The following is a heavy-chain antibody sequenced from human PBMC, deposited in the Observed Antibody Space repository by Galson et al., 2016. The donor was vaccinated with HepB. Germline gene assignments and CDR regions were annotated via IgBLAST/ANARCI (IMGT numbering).Heavy chain of an antibody. Sequence: EPLSLTCTVSGASVTSDNYFWNWIRQPPGKGLEWIGYIYHSGRTKYNKSLSSRVTISVDASKNQFSLKLSSVTAADTAIYLCARDEEAYCHGGGCYRGFDPWGQGTLVTVSS. D-gene: IGHD2-15*01. V-gene: IGHV4-61*01. CDR2: IYHSGRT. CDR3: ARDEEAYCHGGGCYRGFDP. J-gene: IGHJ5*02. CDR1: GASVTSDNYF.